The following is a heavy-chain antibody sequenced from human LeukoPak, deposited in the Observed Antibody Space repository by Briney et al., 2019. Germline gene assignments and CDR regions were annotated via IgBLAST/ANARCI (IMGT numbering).Heavy chain of an antibody. CDR2: IWYDGSNK. D-gene: IGHD4-17*01. CDR1: GFTFSSYG. Sequence: GGSLRLSCAASGFTFSSYGMHWVRQAPGKGLEWVAVIWYDGSNKYYADSVRGRFTISRGNSKNTLYLQMNSLRAEDTAVYYCAREGDYGFELDYWGQGTLVTVSS. V-gene: IGHV3-33*01. CDR3: AREGDYGFELDY. J-gene: IGHJ4*02.